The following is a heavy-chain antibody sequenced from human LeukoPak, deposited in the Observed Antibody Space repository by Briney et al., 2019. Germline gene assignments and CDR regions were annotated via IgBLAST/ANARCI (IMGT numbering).Heavy chain of an antibody. V-gene: IGHV4-38-2*01. J-gene: IGHJ4*02. D-gene: IGHD6-13*01. Sequence: SETLPLTCAVSDYSISSSYYWGWIRRPPGKGLEWIGTIFHSGSTNYNPSLRSRVTISVDTSKNQFSLRLSSLTAADTAVYYCARQYSRSWSHFDSWGQGTLVTVSS. CDR1: DYSISSSYY. CDR2: IFHSGST. CDR3: ARQYSRSWSHFDS.